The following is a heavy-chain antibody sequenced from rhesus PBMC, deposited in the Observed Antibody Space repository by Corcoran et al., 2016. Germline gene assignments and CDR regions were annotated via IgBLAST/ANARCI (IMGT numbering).Heavy chain of an antibody. CDR3: ANDNWGSVEY. CDR1: GGSITGDT. V-gene: IGHV4-165*01. J-gene: IGHJ4*01. D-gene: IGHD7-45*01. CDR2: IGGSGGSA. Sequence: QVQLQESGPGLVKPSETLSLTCAVSGGSITGDTWSWFCQSPAKGLEWIGYIGGSGGSASYNPSFNSRVTLSTDTPKNQFARKLSSVTAADTAVYYCANDNWGSVEYWGQGVLVTVSS.